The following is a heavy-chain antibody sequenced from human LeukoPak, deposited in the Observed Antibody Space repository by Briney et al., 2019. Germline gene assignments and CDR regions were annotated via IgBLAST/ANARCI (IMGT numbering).Heavy chain of an antibody. CDR2: IKSKTDGGTT. Sequence: GGSLRLSCAASGFTFSNAWMSWVRQVPGKGLEWVGRIKSKTDGGTTDYAAPVKGRFTISRDDSKNTLYLQMNSLKTEDTAVYYCTTGPYDFWSGYSDYWGQGTLVTVSS. D-gene: IGHD3-3*01. V-gene: IGHV3-15*01. J-gene: IGHJ4*02. CDR3: TTGPYDFWSGYSDY. CDR1: GFTFSNAW.